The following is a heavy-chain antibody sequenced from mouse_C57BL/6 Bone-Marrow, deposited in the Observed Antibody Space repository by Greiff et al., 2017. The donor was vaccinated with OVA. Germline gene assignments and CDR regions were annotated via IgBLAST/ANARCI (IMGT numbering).Heavy chain of an antibody. V-gene: IGHV1-55*01. D-gene: IGHD2-4*01. CDR3: ARGYYDYEFAY. Sequence: QVQLQQPGAELVKPGASVQMSCQASGYTFTSYWITWVKQRPGQGLEWIGDLYPGSGSTNYHEKFKSKATLPVDKSSSTASMQLSSLTSEDSAVYYCARGYYDYEFAYWGQGTLVTVSA. CDR2: LYPGSGST. J-gene: IGHJ3*01. CDR1: GYTFTSYW.